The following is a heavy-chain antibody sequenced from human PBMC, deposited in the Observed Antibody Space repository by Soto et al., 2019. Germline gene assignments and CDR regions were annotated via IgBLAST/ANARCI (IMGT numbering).Heavy chain of an antibody. CDR3: ARAWRECCMNV. CDR1: GGSISSGDYY. V-gene: IGHV4-30-4*01. D-gene: IGHD3-10*01. CDR2: IYYSGST. J-gene: IGHJ6*02. Sequence: PSETLSLTCTVSGGSISSGDYYWSWIRQPPGKGLEWIGYIYYSGSTYYNPSLKSRVTISVDTSKNQFSLKLSSVTAADTAVYYCARAWRECCMNVWGQGTTVTVSS.